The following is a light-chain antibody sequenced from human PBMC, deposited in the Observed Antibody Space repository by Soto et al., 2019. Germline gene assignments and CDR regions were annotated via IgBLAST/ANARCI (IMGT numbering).Light chain of an antibody. CDR1: QSISSW. Sequence: DIQMTQSPSTLSASVGDRVTSTCRASQSISSWLAWYQQKPGKDPKLLIYDASSLESGVPSRFSGSGSGTEFTLTISSLQPDDFATYYCQQYNSYSWTFGQGTKVDIK. J-gene: IGKJ1*01. V-gene: IGKV1-5*01. CDR3: QQYNSYSWT. CDR2: DAS.